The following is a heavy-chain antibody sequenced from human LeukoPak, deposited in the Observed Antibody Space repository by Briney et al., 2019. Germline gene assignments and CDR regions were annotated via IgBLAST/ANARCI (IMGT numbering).Heavy chain of an antibody. CDR3: ARPEGGYSFXPGPPADY. CDR1: GFTFSSYG. J-gene: IGHJ4*02. CDR2: IWYDGSNK. Sequence: GGSLRLSCAASGFTFSSYGMHWVRQAPGKGLEWVAVIWYDGSNKYYADSVKGRFTISRDNSKNTLYLQMNSLRAEDTAVYYCARPEGGYSFXPGPPADYWGQGTLVTVSS. D-gene: IGHD5-18*01. V-gene: IGHV3-33*01.